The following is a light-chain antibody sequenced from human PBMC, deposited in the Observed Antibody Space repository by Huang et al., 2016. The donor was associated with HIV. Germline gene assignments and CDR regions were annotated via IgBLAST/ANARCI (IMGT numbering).Light chain of an antibody. CDR1: QSVSSN. CDR2: GAS. CDR3: QQYNNWPRT. J-gene: IGKJ1*01. Sequence: EIVMTQSPATLSVSPGERATLSCRARQSVSSNLAWYQQKPGQAHRLLIYGASTRATGIPARFSGSGSGTEFTLTISSLQSEDFAVYYCQQYNNWPRTFGQGTKVEIK. V-gene: IGKV3-15*01.